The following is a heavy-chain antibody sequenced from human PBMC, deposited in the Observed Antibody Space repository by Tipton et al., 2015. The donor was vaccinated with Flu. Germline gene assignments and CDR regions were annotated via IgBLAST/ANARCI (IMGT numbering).Heavy chain of an antibody. D-gene: IGHD6-13*01. V-gene: IGHV4-4*07. Sequence: TLSLTCTVSGGSISSYYWSWIRQPAGKGLEWIGRIYTSGSTNYNPSLKSRVTMSVDTSKNQFSLKLSSLTAADTAVYYCARDSQQLVHRYYYYGMDVWGQGTTVTVSS. CDR3: ARDSQQLVHRYYYYGMDV. J-gene: IGHJ6*02. CDR1: GGSISSYY. CDR2: IYTSGST.